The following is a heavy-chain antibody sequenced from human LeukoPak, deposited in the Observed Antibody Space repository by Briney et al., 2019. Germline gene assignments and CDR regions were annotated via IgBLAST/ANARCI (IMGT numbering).Heavy chain of an antibody. V-gene: IGHV4-38-2*01. J-gene: IGHJ4*02. CDR3: ARLYEGKRPPDY. Sequence: GSLRLSCAASGFTFSSYGMHWVRQTPGKGLEWFGSISHRANTYYNPSLRSRVTISVDTSKNQLSLKLSSVTTADTAVYYCARLYEGKRPPDYWGQGTLVTVSS. CDR2: ISHRANT. D-gene: IGHD2-8*01. CDR1: GFTFSSYG.